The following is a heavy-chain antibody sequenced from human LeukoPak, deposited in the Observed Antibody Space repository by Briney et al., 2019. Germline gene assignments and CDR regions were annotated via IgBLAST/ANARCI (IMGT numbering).Heavy chain of an antibody. Sequence: ASVKVSCKASGYTFTSYYMHWVRQAPGQGLEWMGWINPNSGGTNYAQKFQGRVTMTRDTSISTAYMELSRLRSDDTAVYYCARDRKWELGIYYWGQGTLVTVSS. V-gene: IGHV1-2*02. CDR2: INPNSGGT. D-gene: IGHD1-26*01. CDR1: GYTFTSYY. J-gene: IGHJ4*02. CDR3: ARDRKWELGIYY.